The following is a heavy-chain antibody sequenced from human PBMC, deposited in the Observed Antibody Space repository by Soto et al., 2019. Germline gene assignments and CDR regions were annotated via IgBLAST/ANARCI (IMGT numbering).Heavy chain of an antibody. Sequence: PGGSLRLSCAASGFTFSSYWMSWVRQAPGKGLEWVANIKQDGSQKYYVDSVKGRFTISRDNARNSVYLHMNSLRAEDTAVYYCARDGLEGSLEYWGKGALVNVSS. CDR1: GFTFSSYW. CDR2: IKQDGSQK. CDR3: ARDGLEGSLEY. V-gene: IGHV3-7*03. D-gene: IGHD2-15*01. J-gene: IGHJ4*02.